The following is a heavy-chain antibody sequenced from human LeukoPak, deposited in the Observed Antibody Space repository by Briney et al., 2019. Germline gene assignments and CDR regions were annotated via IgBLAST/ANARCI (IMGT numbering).Heavy chain of an antibody. CDR2: ISAYNGNT. CDR3: ARALDYYGSGSYQFDY. J-gene: IGHJ4*02. V-gene: IGHV1-18*01. D-gene: IGHD3-10*01. Sequence: ASVKVSCKASGYTFTSYGISWVRQAPGQGLEWMGWISAYNGNTNYAQKLQGRVTMTTDTSTSTAYMELRSLRSDDTAVYYCARALDYYGSGSYQFDYWGQGTLVTVSS. CDR1: GYTFTSYG.